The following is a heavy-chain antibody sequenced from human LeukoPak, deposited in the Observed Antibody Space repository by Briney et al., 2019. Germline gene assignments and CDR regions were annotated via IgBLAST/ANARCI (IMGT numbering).Heavy chain of an antibody. D-gene: IGHD2-2*01. CDR1: GGSISSYY. J-gene: IGHJ4*02. V-gene: IGHV4-59*12. CDR2: IYYSGST. CDR3: ARDSDLPGNPTRRYFDY. Sequence: SETLSLTCTVSGGSISSYYWSWIGQPPGKGLERIRYIYYSGSTNYNPSLKSRVTISVDTSKNQFSLKLSSVTAADTAVYYCARDSDLPGNPTRRYFDYWGQGTLVTVSS.